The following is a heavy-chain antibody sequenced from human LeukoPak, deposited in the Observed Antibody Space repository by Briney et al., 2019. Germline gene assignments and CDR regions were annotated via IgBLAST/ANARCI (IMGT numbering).Heavy chain of an antibody. CDR1: GFTFSSYW. CDR2: IKQDGSEK. D-gene: IGHD6-13*01. V-gene: IGHV3-7*01. CDR3: ARGKRIAAAVWFDP. J-gene: IGHJ5*02. Sequence: GGSLRLSCAASGFTFSSYWMSWVRQAPGKGLEWVANIKQDGSEKYYVDSVKGRFTISRDNAKNSLYLQMNSLRAEDTAVYYCARGKRIAAAVWFDPWGQGTLVTVSS.